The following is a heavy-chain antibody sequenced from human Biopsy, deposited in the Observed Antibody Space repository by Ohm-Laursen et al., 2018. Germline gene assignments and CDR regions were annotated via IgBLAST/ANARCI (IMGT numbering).Heavy chain of an antibody. J-gene: IGHJ6*02. CDR3: ARATNSTGWPYYYFYGMDV. D-gene: IGHD2/OR15-2a*01. CDR2: IYYSGST. Sequence: SDTLSLTWTVSGASIISGGHFWNWIRQHPGKGLEWIGYIYYSGSTNYNPSLKSRVTISVDTSKNQFSLRLNFVTAADTAVYYCARATNSTGWPYYYFYGMDVWGQGTTVTVSS. CDR1: GASIISGGHF. V-gene: IGHV4-61*08.